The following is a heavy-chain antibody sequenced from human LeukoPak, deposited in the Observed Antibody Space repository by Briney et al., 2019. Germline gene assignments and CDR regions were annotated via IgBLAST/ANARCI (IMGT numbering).Heavy chain of an antibody. J-gene: IGHJ6*02. Sequence: PGGSLRLSCAASGFTFSSYGMHWVRQAPGKGLEWVAVISYDGSNKYYADSVKGRFTISRDNSKNTLYLQMNSLRAEDTAVYYCAKELGYCSSTSCHYYYYYGMDVWGQGTTVTVSS. CDR1: GFTFSSYG. V-gene: IGHV3-30*18. CDR3: AKELGYCSSTSCHYYYYYGMDV. D-gene: IGHD2-2*01. CDR2: ISYDGSNK.